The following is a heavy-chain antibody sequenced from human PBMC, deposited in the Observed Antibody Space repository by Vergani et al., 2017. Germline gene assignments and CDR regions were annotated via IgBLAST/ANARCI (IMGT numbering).Heavy chain of an antibody. V-gene: IGHV1-2*02. Sequence: QVQLVQSGAEVKKPGASVKVSCKASGYTFTGYYMHWVRQAPGQGLEWMGWINPNSGGTNYAQKFQGRVNMTRDTSISTAYMELSRLRSDDTAVYYCARDVGPGDFWSGYYTIYYYGMDVWGQGTTVTVSS. CDR1: GYTFTGYY. CDR3: ARDVGPGDFWSGYYTIYYYGMDV. CDR2: INPNSGGT. D-gene: IGHD3-3*01. J-gene: IGHJ6*02.